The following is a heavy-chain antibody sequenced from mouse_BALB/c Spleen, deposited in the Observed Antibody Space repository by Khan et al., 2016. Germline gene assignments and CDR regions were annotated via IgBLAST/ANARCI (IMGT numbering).Heavy chain of an antibody. V-gene: IGHV1-80*01. CDR3: ARGGGRGFDY. J-gene: IGHJ2*01. CDR1: GFAFSIYW. CDR2: IFPGDGDT. D-gene: IGHD1-1*02. Sequence: VQLQESGADLVRPRSSVKISCKASGFAFSIYWMNWVKQRPGQGLEWIGQIFPGDGDTDYNGKFKGKATLTADESSSTAYMQLSNLTSEDSAVXFCARGGGRGFDYWGQGTTLTVSS.